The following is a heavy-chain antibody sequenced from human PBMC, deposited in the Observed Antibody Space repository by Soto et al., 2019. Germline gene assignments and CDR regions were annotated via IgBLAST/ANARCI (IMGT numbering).Heavy chain of an antibody. CDR2: IYSGGST. CDR1: GFTVSSNY. CDR3: AREGIAVASLDY. D-gene: IGHD6-19*01. V-gene: IGHV3-66*01. Sequence: LSLTCAASGFTVSSNYMSWVRQAPGKGLEWVSVIYSGGSTYYADSVKGRFTISRDNSKNTLYLQMNSLRAEDTAVYYCAREGIAVASLDYWGQGTLVTVSS. J-gene: IGHJ4*02.